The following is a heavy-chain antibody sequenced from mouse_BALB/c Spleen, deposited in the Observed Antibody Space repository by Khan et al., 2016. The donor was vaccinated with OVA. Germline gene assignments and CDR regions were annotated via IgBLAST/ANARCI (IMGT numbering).Heavy chain of an antibody. V-gene: IGHV1S41*01. Sequence: DLVKPGASVKLSCKASGYTFTSYWINWIKQRPGQDLQWIGRIGPGSSNAYYNDMFKDKATLTVDTSSNTAYIQLSSLSSEDSAVYFCARENYYGSSCDAMDYWGQGTTVTVSA. CDR3: ARENYYGSSCDAMDY. CDR1: GYTFTSYW. D-gene: IGHD1-1*01. J-gene: IGHJ4*01. CDR2: IGPGSSNA.